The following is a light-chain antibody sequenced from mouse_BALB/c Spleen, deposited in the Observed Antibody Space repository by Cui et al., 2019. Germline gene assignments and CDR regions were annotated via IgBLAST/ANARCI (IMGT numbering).Light chain of an antibody. Sequence: DIVMSQPPSSLAVSVGEKVTRSCKYSQSLLYSSNQKNYLAWCQQKPGQSPKLLIYWASTRESGVPDRFTGSGSGTDFTLTVSSVKAEDLAVYYCQQYYSSPLTFGAGTKLGLK. CDR3: QQYYSSPLT. V-gene: IGKV8-30*01. J-gene: IGKJ5*01. CDR1: QSLLYSSNQKNY. CDR2: WAS.